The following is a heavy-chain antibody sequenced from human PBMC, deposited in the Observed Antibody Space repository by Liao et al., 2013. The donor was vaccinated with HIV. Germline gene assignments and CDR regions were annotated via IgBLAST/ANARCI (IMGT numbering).Heavy chain of an antibody. CDR1: GASIRSGSHY. CDR2: IYSSGSA. J-gene: IGHJ4*02. D-gene: IGHD6-13*01. CDR3: AREGIGYLDY. Sequence: QVQLQESGPGLVKPSQTLSLTCSVSGASIRSGSHYWSWIRQPAGKGLEWIGRIYSSGSANYNPSLKSRVSILVDTSNNQYSLKLTYMTAADTAVYYCAREGIGYLDYWGQGSLVTVSS. V-gene: IGHV4-61*02.